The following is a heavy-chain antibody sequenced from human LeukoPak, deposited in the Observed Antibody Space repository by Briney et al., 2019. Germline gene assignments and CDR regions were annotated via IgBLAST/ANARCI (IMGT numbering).Heavy chain of an antibody. CDR1: GYTFTSYG. CDR3: ATVYYYDSSGYYHFDY. D-gene: IGHD3-22*01. CDR2: ISAHNGNT. Sequence: ASVKVSCKASGYTFTSYGISWVRQAPGQGLEWMGWISAHNGNTNYAQKLQGRVTMTTDTSTSTAYMELRSLRSDDTAVYYCATVYYYDSSGYYHFDYWGQGTLVTVSS. V-gene: IGHV1-18*01. J-gene: IGHJ4*02.